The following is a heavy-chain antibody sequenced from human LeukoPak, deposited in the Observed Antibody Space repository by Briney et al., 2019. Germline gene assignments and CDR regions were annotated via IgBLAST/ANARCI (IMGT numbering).Heavy chain of an antibody. CDR3: AKDPEGAAAGTPGYFDY. Sequence: PGGSLRLSCAASGFTFSSYWMHWVRQAPGKGLEWVSAISGSGGSTYYADSVKGRFTISRDNSKNTLYLQMNSLRAEDTAVYYCAKDPEGAAAGTPGYFDYWGQGTLVTVSS. J-gene: IGHJ4*02. D-gene: IGHD6-13*01. CDR1: GFTFSSYW. V-gene: IGHV3-23*01. CDR2: ISGSGGST.